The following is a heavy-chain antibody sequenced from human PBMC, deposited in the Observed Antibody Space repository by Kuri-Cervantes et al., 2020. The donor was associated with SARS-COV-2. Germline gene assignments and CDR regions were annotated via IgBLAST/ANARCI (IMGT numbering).Heavy chain of an antibody. CDR2: ISAYNGNT. CDR1: GYTLTELS. Sequence: ASVKVSCKVSGYTLTELSMHWVRQAPGQGLEWMGWISAYNGNTNYAQKLQGRVTMTTDTSTSXXYMELRSLRSDDTAVYYCARXGDTAMVRYXYYMDVWGKGTTVTVSS. CDR3: ARXGDTAMVRYXYYMDV. D-gene: IGHD5-18*01. V-gene: IGHV1-18*01. J-gene: IGHJ6*03.